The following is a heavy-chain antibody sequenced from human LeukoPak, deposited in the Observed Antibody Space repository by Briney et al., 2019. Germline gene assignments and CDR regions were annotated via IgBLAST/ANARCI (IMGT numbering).Heavy chain of an antibody. Sequence: SETLSLTCAVSGGSISSSNWWSWVRQPPGKGLEWIGEIYHSGSTNYNPSLKSRVTISLDTSKNQFSLKLSSVTAADTAVYYCARGSSYGGHLGYWGQGTLVTVSS. CDR2: IYHSGST. CDR1: GGSISSSNW. CDR3: ARGSSYGGHLGY. V-gene: IGHV4-4*02. D-gene: IGHD1-26*01. J-gene: IGHJ4*02.